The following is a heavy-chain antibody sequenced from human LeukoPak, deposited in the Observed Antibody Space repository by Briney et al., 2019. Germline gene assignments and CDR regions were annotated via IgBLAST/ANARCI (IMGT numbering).Heavy chain of an antibody. CDR3: ASDTALENSDYRGARFDY. CDR2: IYYRGST. V-gene: IGHV4-39*07. D-gene: IGHD3-10*01. Sequence: PSETLSLTGSGSGGAIRSHAYYWGWIRQPPGRGPEWIGSIYYRGSTYYNPSLDSRVVTSVDTSRNEFSLSLTSGTAADTAIYYCASDTALENSDYRGARFDYWGQGNLVTVSS. CDR1: GGAIRSHAYY. J-gene: IGHJ4*02.